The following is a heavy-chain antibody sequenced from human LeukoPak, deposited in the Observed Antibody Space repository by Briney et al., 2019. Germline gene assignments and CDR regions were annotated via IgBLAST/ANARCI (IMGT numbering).Heavy chain of an antibody. V-gene: IGHV3-53*01. Sequence: GGSLRLSCAVSGFIVNDDSMSWVRQAPGKGLEWVSTIHSGGFTYSADYLKGRFTISRDNPKNTLYLQIKSLRVDDTAVYFCARHGVFGDSFDIWGQGAMVIVSS. CDR2: IHSGGFT. CDR1: GFIVNDDS. D-gene: IGHD6-6*01. J-gene: IGHJ3*02. CDR3: ARHGVFGDSFDI.